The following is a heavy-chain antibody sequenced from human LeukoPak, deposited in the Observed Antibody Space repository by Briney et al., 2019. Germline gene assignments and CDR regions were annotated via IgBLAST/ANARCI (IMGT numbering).Heavy chain of an antibody. J-gene: IGHJ4*02. CDR3: VRDGYSGHDAL. Sequence: PETLSLTCTVSGGSISTYYWTWIRPPPGEGPEWIGYIYHSWSTKYNSSLKSRVTMSVDTSKNQFSLKLSSVTAADTAVYYCVRDGYSGHDALWGQGTLVTVSS. D-gene: IGHD5-12*01. CDR2: IYHSWST. V-gene: IGHV4-59*01. CDR1: GGSISTYY.